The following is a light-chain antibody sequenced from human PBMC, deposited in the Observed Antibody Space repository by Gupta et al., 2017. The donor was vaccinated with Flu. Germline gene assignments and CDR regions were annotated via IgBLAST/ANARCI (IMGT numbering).Light chain of an antibody. CDR2: LNSVGSH. Sequence: QLVLTQSPSASASLGASVKLTCTLSSGHSNYAIAWHQQQPEKGPRYLMKLNSVGSHDKGDGIPDRFSGSSSGAERYLTISSLQSEDEADYYCQTWDTAIWVFGGGTKLTVL. V-gene: IGLV4-69*01. CDR3: QTWDTAIWV. CDR1: SGHSNYA. J-gene: IGLJ3*02.